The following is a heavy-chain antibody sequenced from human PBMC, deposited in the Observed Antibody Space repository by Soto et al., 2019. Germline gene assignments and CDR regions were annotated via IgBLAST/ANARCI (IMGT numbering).Heavy chain of an antibody. CDR1: GFTFSGSA. V-gene: IGHV3-73*02. D-gene: IGHD1-1*01. CDR2: IRSKANSYAT. J-gene: IGHJ4*02. Sequence: EVQLVESGGGLVQPGGSLKLSCAASGFTFSGSAMHWVRQASGKGLEWVGRIRSKANSYATAYAASVKGRFTISRDDSKNTAYLQMNSLKTADTAVYYCTSRTVRVDYWGQGTLVTVSS. CDR3: TSRTVRVDY.